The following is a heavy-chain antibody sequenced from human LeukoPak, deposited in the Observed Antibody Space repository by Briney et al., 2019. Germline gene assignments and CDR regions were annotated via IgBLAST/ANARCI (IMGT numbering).Heavy chain of an antibody. CDR3: AKGSYGDYGGGDY. Sequence: GRSLRLPCAASGFTFSSYGMHWVRQAPGKGLEWVAVISYDGSNKYYADSVKGRFTISRDNSKNTLYLQMNSLRAEDTAVYYCAKGSYGDYGGGDYWGQGTLVTVSS. D-gene: IGHD4-17*01. V-gene: IGHV3-30*18. J-gene: IGHJ4*02. CDR1: GFTFSSYG. CDR2: ISYDGSNK.